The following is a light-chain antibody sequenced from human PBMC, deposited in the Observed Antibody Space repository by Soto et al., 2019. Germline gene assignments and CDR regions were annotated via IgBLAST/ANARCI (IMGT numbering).Light chain of an antibody. CDR1: QSVGSN. J-gene: IGKJ1*01. Sequence: EIVMTQSPATLSVSPGERATLSCRARQSVGSNLAWYQQKPGQPPRLLIYGASTRAAAIPARFSGSGSGTEFTLIISSLQSEDAAVYFCQQYNTRLTFGPGTKVEIK. V-gene: IGKV3-15*01. CDR3: QQYNTRLT. CDR2: GAS.